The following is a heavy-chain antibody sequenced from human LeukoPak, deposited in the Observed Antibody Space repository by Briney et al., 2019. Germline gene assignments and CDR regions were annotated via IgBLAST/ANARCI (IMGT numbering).Heavy chain of an antibody. D-gene: IGHD2-2*01. J-gene: IGHJ3*02. CDR3: AGLGYCSSTSCYVAGNAFDI. CDR1: GGSFSGYY. V-gene: IGHV4-34*01. CDR2: INHSGST. Sequence: SETLSLTCAVYGGSFSGYYWSWIRQPPGKGLEWIGEINHSGSTNYNPSLKSRVTISVDTSKNQFSLKLSSVTAADTAVYYCAGLGYCSSTSCYVAGNAFDIWGQGTMVTVSS.